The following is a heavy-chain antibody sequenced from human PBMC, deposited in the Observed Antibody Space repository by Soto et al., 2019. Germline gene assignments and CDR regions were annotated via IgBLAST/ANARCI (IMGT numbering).Heavy chain of an antibody. J-gene: IGHJ6*02. CDR1: GYSFSSYW. CDR3: ARHHGSPGSYFGMDV. D-gene: IGHD6-13*01. Sequence: GESLKISCKGSGYSFSSYWINWVRQMPGKVLEWMGIIYPGDSDTRYSPSFQGQVTISADKSISTAYLQWRSLKASDTAMYYCARHHGSPGSYFGMDVWGQGXTVTVS. CDR2: IYPGDSDT. V-gene: IGHV5-51*01.